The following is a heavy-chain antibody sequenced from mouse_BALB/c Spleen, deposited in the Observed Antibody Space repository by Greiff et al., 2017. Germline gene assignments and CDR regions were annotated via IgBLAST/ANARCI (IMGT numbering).Heavy chain of an antibody. CDR1: GFTFSSYG. CDR2: INSNGGST. CDR3: ASSYGRLYYFDY. J-gene: IGHJ2*01. V-gene: IGHV5-6-3*01. D-gene: IGHD1-1*02. Sequence: EVMLVESGGGLVQPGGSLKLSCAASGFTFSSYGMSWVRQTPDKRLELVATINSNGGSTYYPDSVKGRFTISRDNAKNTLYLQMSSLKSEDTAMYYCASSYGRLYYFDYWGQGTTLTVSS.